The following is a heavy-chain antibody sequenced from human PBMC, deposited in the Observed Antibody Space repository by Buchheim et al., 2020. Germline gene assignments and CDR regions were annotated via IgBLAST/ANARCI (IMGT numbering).Heavy chain of an antibody. Sequence: QVQLVQSGAEVKKPGASVKVSCKASGYTFTGYYMHWVRQAPGQGLEWMGWINPNSGGPNYAQKFQGRVTMTRDTSISTAYMELSRLRSDDTAVYYCARGYCSSTSCHHYYYYYGMDVWGQGTT. J-gene: IGHJ6*02. CDR2: INPNSGGP. V-gene: IGHV1-2*02. CDR1: GYTFTGYY. CDR3: ARGYCSSTSCHHYYYYYGMDV. D-gene: IGHD2-2*01.